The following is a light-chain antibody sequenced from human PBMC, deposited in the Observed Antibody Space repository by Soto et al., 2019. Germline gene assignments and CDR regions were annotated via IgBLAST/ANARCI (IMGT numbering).Light chain of an antibody. V-gene: IGKV1-39*01. CDR3: QQNCSPPLT. Sequence: DIQMTQSPSSLSASVGDTVTISCRASQDIGMFSSWYQQKPGKVPTLLIYRSSTLQDGVPSRFSGSGSGTYFTLTITSLQLEDFGTYYCQQNCSPPLTFGGGTRVDI. CDR1: QDIGMF. J-gene: IGKJ4*01. CDR2: RSS.